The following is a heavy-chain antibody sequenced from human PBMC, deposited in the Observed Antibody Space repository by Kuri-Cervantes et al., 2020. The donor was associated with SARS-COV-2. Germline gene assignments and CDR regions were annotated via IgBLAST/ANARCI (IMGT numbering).Heavy chain of an antibody. CDR2: INPNIGGT. D-gene: IGHD2-8*01. CDR1: GYTFTGYY. Sequence: ASVKVSCKASGYTFTGYYMHWVRQAPGQGLEWMGWINPNIGGTNYAQKFQGWVTMTRDTSISTAYMELSRLRSDDTAVYYCARVACTNGVCSYFDYWGQGTLVTVSS. CDR3: ARVACTNGVCSYFDY. J-gene: IGHJ4*02. V-gene: IGHV1-2*04.